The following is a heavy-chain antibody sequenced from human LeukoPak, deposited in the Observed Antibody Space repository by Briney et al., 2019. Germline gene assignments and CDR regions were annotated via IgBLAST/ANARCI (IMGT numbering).Heavy chain of an antibody. CDR2: ISGNGGST. Sequence: GGSLRLSCAASRFTFSSYALSWVRQAPGKGLEWVSVISGNGGSTHYADSVKGRLTISRDNSKNTLYLQMNSLRAEDTAVYYCARCPVPYDSSARWFDPWGQGTLVTVSS. V-gene: IGHV3-23*01. CDR3: ARCPVPYDSSARWFDP. J-gene: IGHJ5*02. CDR1: RFTFSSYA. D-gene: IGHD3-22*01.